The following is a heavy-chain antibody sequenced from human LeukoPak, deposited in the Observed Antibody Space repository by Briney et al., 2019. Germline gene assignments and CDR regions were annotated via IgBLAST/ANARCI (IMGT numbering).Heavy chain of an antibody. Sequence: ASVKVSCKASGYTFSGTGWYLYWLRQAPGQGLECMGWIHPNNGDTAYAQRFEGRVAMTRDTSISTAYMEFTAVYFCARDGPAQMVDLDYWGQGTLVTVSS. V-gene: IGHV1-2*02. CDR2: IHPNNGDT. D-gene: IGHD5-24*01. CDR1: GYTFSGTGWY. CDR3: MVDLDY. J-gene: IGHJ4*02.